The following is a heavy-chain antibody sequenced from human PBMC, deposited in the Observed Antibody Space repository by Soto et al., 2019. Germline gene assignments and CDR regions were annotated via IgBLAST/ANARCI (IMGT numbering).Heavy chain of an antibody. V-gene: IGHV3-53*01. CDR2: IYNVGST. J-gene: IGHJ6*02. Sequence: PGGSLRLSCAASGFTVSTNYMNWVRQAPGKGLEWVSIIYNVGSTYYSDSVRGRFTISRDNSKNTLYPQMNNLSVEDTAVYYCARDSQGVPAVTPGYHYFGTDVWGQGTKVTVSS. D-gene: IGHD2-2*01. CDR1: GFTVSTNY. CDR3: ARDSQGVPAVTPGYHYFGTDV.